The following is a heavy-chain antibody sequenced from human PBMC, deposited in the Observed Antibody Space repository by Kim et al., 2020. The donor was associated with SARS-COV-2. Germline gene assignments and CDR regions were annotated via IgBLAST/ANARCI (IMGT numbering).Heavy chain of an antibody. CDR1: GGSINSSSYY. D-gene: IGHD2-2*01. CDR2: IYYSGTT. V-gene: IGHV4-39*01. J-gene: IGHJ4*02. Sequence: SETLSLTCTVSGGSINSSSYYWGWIRQAPGKGLEWIGSIYYSGTTYYNPSLKSRVTLSVDSSKNQFSLKLSSVTAADTAVYYCASPSRDGHNDFDYWGQGVLVIVSA. CDR3: ASPSRDGHNDFDY.